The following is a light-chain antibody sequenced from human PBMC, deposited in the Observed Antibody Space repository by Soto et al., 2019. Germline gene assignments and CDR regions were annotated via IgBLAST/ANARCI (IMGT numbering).Light chain of an antibody. CDR1: SSDVGAYYNF. J-gene: IGLJ2*01. CDR3: SSHAGDKMI. CDR2: EVS. Sequence: QSALTQPPSASGSPGQSVTISGTGTSSDVGAYYNFVSWYQQHPGKVPKLMIYEVSKRPSGVTNRFSGSKSGNTASLTVSGLQAEDEADYYCSSHAGDKMIFGGGTQLTVL. V-gene: IGLV2-8*01.